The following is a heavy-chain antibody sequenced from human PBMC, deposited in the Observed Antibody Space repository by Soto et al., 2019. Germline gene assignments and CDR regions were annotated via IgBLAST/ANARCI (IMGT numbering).Heavy chain of an antibody. D-gene: IGHD3-3*01. CDR1: GFTCSSYA. Sequence: GGSLRLSCAASGFTCSSYAMSWVRQAPGKGREWVSAISGSGGSTYYSDSVKGRFTISRDNSKNTLYLQMNSLRAEDTAVYYCAKDQGSDFWSDYYQSYYLDYWGQRTLVTVSS. V-gene: IGHV3-23*01. CDR2: ISGSGGST. CDR3: AKDQGSDFWSDYYQSYYLDY. J-gene: IGHJ4*02.